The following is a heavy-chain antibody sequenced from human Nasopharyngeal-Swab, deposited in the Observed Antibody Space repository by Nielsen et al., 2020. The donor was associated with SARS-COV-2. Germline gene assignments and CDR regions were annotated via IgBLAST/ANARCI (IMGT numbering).Heavy chain of an antibody. D-gene: IGHD3-16*01. CDR3: AKDHKMDSGGGVGYMDV. J-gene: IGHJ6*03. Sequence: GGSLRLSCAASGFSFSSYGMHWVRQAPGEGLEWVAFIRYDGFNRHYVDSVKGRFTISRDSFKNTLYLQLNSLRAEDTAVYYCAKDHKMDSGGGVGYMDVWGKGTTVTVSS. CDR1: GFSFSSYG. V-gene: IGHV3-30*02. CDR2: IRYDGFNR.